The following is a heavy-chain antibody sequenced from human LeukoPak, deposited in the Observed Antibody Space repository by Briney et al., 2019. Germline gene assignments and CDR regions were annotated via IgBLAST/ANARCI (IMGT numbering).Heavy chain of an antibody. Sequence: GGSLRLSCAASGFTFDDYGMSWVRQAPGKGLEWVSGINWNGGSTGYADSVKGRFTISRDNAKNSLYLQMNSLRAEDTALYHCAGGYGYSYGYLNWFDPWGQGTLVTVSS. CDR1: GFTFDDYG. D-gene: IGHD5-18*01. CDR3: AGGYGYSYGYLNWFDP. CDR2: INWNGGST. V-gene: IGHV3-20*01. J-gene: IGHJ5*02.